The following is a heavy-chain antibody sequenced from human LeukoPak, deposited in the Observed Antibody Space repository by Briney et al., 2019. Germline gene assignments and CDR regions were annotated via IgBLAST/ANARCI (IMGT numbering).Heavy chain of an antibody. CDR2: ISGSGGST. CDR1: GFTFSSYA. D-gene: IGHD3-22*01. CDR3: AKGFYDSSGYYYDAFDI. Sequence: PGGSLRLSCAASGFTFSSYAMSWVRQAPGKGLEWVSAISGSGGSTYYADSVKGRFTISRDNSKNTLYLQMNSLRAEDTAVYYCAKGFYDSSGYYYDAFDIWGQGTMVTVSS. J-gene: IGHJ3*02. V-gene: IGHV3-23*01.